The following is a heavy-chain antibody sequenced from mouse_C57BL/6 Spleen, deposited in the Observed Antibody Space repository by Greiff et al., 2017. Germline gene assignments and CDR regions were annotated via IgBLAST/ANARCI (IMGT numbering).Heavy chain of an antibody. J-gene: IGHJ2*01. CDR3: ARGGLLLDY. CDR2: IYPGDGDT. D-gene: IGHD2-3*01. V-gene: IGHV1-82*01. Sequence: VQGVESGPELVKPGASVKISCKASGYAFSSSWMNWVKQRPGQGLEWIGRIYPGDGDTNYNGKFKGTATLTADKSSSTAYMQLSSLTSEDSAVYFCARGGLLLDYWGQGTTLTVST. CDR1: GYAFSSSW.